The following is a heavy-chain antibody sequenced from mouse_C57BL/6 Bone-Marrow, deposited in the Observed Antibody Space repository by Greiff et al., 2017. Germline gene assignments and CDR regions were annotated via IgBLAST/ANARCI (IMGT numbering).Heavy chain of an antibody. V-gene: IGHV5-6*01. Sequence: EVKLMESGGDLVKPGGSLKLSCAASGFTFSSYGMSWVRQTPDKRLEWVATISSGGSYTYYPDSVKGRFTISRDNAKNTLYLQMSSLKSEDTAMYYCARPRYYGSKENWFAYWGQGTLVTVSA. CDR1: GFTFSSYG. J-gene: IGHJ3*01. D-gene: IGHD1-1*01. CDR2: ISSGGSYT. CDR3: ARPRYYGSKENWFAY.